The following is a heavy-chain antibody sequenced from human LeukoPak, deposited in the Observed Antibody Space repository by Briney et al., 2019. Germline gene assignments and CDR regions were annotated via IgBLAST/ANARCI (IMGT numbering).Heavy chain of an antibody. D-gene: IGHD5-12*01. CDR3: TSTGYSGHDPLHY. CDR2: ISAYNGNT. CDR1: GYTFTSYG. Sequence: ASVKVSCKASGYTFTSYGISWVRQAPGQGLEWMGWISAYNGNTKYAQTLQGRVTMTTDTSASTAYMELRSLRSDDTAVYYCTSTGYSGHDPLHYWGRGTLVTVSS. V-gene: IGHV1-18*01. J-gene: IGHJ4*02.